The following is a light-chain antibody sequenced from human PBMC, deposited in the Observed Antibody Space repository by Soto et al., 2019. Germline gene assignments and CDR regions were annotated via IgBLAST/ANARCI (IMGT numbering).Light chain of an antibody. CDR1: QSVSSN. CDR3: QQYNNWPPWT. CDR2: GAS. Sequence: EIVMTQSPATLSVSPGERATLSCRASQSVSSNLAWYQQKPGQAPRLLIYGASTRATGIPARFSGSGSGTEFTLTISSLHSEDFAVYYCQQYNNWPPWTFGQGTKLVIK. V-gene: IGKV3-15*01. J-gene: IGKJ2*02.